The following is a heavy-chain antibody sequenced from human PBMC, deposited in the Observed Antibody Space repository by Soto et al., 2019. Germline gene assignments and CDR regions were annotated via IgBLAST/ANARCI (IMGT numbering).Heavy chain of an antibody. Sequence: GGSLRLSCAASGFTFSSYAMSWVRQAPGKGLEWVSAISGSGGSTYYADSVKGRFTISRDNSKNTLYLQMNSLRAEDTAVYYCAKELVATTSKYYYYYMDVWGKGTTVTVSS. J-gene: IGHJ6*03. CDR2: ISGSGGST. D-gene: IGHD5-12*01. CDR1: GFTFSSYA. V-gene: IGHV3-23*01. CDR3: AKELVATTSKYYYYYMDV.